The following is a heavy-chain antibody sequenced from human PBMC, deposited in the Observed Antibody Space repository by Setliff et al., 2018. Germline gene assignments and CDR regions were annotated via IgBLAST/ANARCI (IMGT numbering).Heavy chain of an antibody. D-gene: IGHD1-26*01. Sequence: PSETLSLTCTVSGGSISSYYWSWIRQPPGKGLEWIGYIYASGSTNYNPSLKSRVTLSVDTSKNQFSLNVSSVTAADTAVYYCARAPPNRYSGSYEYFYMDAWGKGTTVTVSS. CDR2: IYASGST. CDR1: GGSISSYY. V-gene: IGHV4-4*08. J-gene: IGHJ6*03. CDR3: ARAPPNRYSGSYEYFYMDA.